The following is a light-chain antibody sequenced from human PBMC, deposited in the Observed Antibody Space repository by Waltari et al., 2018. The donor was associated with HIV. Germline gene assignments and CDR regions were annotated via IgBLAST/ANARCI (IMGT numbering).Light chain of an antibody. Sequence: SYELTQPPSVSVSPGQTASITCSGDALPKQYAHWYQQKPGQAPVLVIYKDSERPSGIPERFSGSTSGTTVTLTISGVQAEDEADYYCQSADSSGTWVFGGGTKLTV. CDR2: KDS. CDR3: QSADSSGTWV. J-gene: IGLJ3*02. V-gene: IGLV3-25*03. CDR1: ALPKQY.